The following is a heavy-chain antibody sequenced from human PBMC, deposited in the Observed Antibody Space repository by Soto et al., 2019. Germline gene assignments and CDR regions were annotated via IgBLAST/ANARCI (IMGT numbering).Heavy chain of an antibody. V-gene: IGHV1-46*03. CDR2: INPSGGST. D-gene: IGHD2-15*01. J-gene: IGHJ4*02. CDR3: ARFSLTEVAANNYFDY. CDR1: GYTFTSYY. Sequence: GASVKVSCKASGYTFTSYYMHWVRQAPGQGLEWMGIINPSGGSTGYAQKFQGRVTMTRDTSTSTVYMELSSLRSEDTAVYYCARFSLTEVAANNYFDYWGQGTLVTVSS.